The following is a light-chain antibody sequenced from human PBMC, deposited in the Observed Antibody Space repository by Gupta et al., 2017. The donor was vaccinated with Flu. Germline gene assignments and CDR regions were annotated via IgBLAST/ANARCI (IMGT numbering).Light chain of an antibody. CDR1: QSLLYSDGKTY. J-gene: IGKJ4*01. CDR2: QAS. Sequence: DIVMTQTPLSLSVTPGQPASISCKSSQSLLYSDGKTYLFWFLQKPGQPPQLLIYQASKWGSGVPDRFSGRDSGTDFTFTISRVEPEDVGVYYCRQSVRHPFSFGGGTKMEIK. V-gene: IGKV2D-29*01. CDR3: RQSVRHPFS.